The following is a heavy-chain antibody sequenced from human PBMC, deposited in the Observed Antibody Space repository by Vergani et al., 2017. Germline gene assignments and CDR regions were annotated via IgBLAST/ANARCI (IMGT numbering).Heavy chain of an antibody. CDR1: GFTFSSYG. V-gene: IGHV3-30*18. D-gene: IGHD1-1*01. Sequence: QVQLVESGGGVVQPGRSLRLYCAASGFTFSSYGLHWVRQAPGKGLEWVAVISYDGSNKYYADSVKGRFTISRDNSKNTLYLQMNSLRAEDTAVYYCAKVNWNDGGGFDYWGQGTLVTVSS. CDR3: AKVNWNDGGGFDY. CDR2: ISYDGSNK. J-gene: IGHJ4*02.